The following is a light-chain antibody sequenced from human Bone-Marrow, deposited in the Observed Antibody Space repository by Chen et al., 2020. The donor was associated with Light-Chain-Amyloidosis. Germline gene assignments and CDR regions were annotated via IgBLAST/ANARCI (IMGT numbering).Light chain of an antibody. CDR2: RDT. CDR3: QSADSSGTYEVI. Sequence: SYELTQPPSVSVSPGPTPRITCSGDDLPTKYAYWYQQKPGQAPVLVIHRDTERPSGIAERFYGSSSGTTATLTISGVQAEDEADYHCQSADSSGTYEVIFGGGTKLTV. J-gene: IGLJ2*01. CDR1: DLPTKY. V-gene: IGLV3-25*03.